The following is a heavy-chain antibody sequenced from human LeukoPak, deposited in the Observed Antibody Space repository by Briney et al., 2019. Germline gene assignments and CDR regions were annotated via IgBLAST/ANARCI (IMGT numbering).Heavy chain of an antibody. CDR1: GGSISSGSYY. CDR2: IYTSGTSGST. J-gene: IGHJ4*02. CDR3: ARLALGPYYFDY. D-gene: IGHD7-27*01. V-gene: IGHV4-61*02. Sequence: SETLSLTCTVSGGSISSGSYYWSWIRQPAGKGLEWIGRIYTSGTSGSTNYNPSLKSRVTISVDTSKNQFSLKVSSVTAADTAMYYCARLALGPYYFDYWGQGTLVTVSS.